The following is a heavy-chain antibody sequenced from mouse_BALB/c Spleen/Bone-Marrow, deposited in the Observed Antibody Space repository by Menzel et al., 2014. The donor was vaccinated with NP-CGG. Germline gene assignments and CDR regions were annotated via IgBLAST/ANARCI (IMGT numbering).Heavy chain of an antibody. CDR1: GYIFTSYV. J-gene: IGHJ2*01. CDR2: INPYNDVT. Sequence: EVQLQQSGPELVKPGTSVKMSCKASGYIFTSYVMDWVKQKPGQGLEWIGYINPYNDVTNYNEKFKGKATLTSDKSSSTAYMEVSSLTSEDSAVYYCAREGWLLRSDYWGQGTTLTVSS. D-gene: IGHD2-3*01. CDR3: AREGWLLRSDY. V-gene: IGHV1-14*01.